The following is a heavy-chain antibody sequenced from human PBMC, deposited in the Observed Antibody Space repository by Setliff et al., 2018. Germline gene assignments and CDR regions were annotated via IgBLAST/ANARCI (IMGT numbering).Heavy chain of an antibody. J-gene: IGHJ4*02. Sequence: APVKVSCKASGYTFTSYDIHWVRQATGQGLEWMGWMNPNSGNTGYAQKFQGRVTMTRNTSISTAYMDLSSLRFEDTAVYYCSRAQSWSGGPYYFDNWGQGTLVTVSS. CDR3: SRAQSWSGGPYYFDN. D-gene: IGHD3-3*01. V-gene: IGHV1-8*02. CDR1: GYTFTSYD. CDR2: MNPNSGNT.